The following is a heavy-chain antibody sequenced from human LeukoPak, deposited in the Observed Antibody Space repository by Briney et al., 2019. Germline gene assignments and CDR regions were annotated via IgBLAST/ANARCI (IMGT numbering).Heavy chain of an antibody. D-gene: IGHD3-16*01. V-gene: IGHV4-61*02. Sequence: SQTLSLTCTVSGGSISSGSCYWSWIRQPAGKGLEWIGRIYTSGSTNYNPSLKSRLTISVDPSKNQFSLKLSSVTAADTAVYYCARTAYDYVWGSSIDYWGQGTLVTVSS. CDR3: ARTAYDYVWGSSIDY. CDR2: IYTSGST. J-gene: IGHJ4*02. CDR1: GGSISSGSCY.